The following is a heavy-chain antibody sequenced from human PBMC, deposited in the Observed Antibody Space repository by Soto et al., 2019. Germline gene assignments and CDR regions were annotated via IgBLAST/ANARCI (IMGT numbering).Heavy chain of an antibody. D-gene: IGHD6-13*01. CDR2: ISGSGGST. J-gene: IGHJ3*02. V-gene: IGHV3-23*01. CDR1: GFTFSSYA. Sequence: GGSLRLSCAASGFTFSSYAMSWVRQAPGKGLEWVSAISGSGGSTYYADSVKGRFTIARDNSKNTLYLQMNSLRAEDTAVYYCAKRIAAAGLNDAFDIWGQGTMVTVSS. CDR3: AKRIAAAGLNDAFDI.